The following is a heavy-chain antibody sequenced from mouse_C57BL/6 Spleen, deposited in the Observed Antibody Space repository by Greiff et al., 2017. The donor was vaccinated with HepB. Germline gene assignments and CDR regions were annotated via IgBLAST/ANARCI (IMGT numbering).Heavy chain of an antibody. V-gene: IGHV1-69*01. D-gene: IGHD6-1*01. CDR3: ARDSLYAMDY. Sequence: QVQLQQPGAELVMPGASVKLSCKASGYTFTSYWMHWVKQRPGQGLEWIGEIDPSDSYTNYNQKFKGKSTLTVDKSSSTAYMQLSSLTSEDSAVYYCARDSLYAMDYWGQGTSVTVSS. CDR2: IDPSDSYT. CDR1: GYTFTSYW. J-gene: IGHJ4*01.